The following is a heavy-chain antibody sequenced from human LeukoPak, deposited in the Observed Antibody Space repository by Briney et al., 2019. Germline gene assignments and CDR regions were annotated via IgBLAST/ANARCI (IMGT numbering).Heavy chain of an antibody. CDR2: IYYSGST. CDR3: ARDRYYDFWSGYDAFDI. V-gene: IGHV4-31*03. J-gene: IGHJ3*02. Sequence: SETLSLTCTVSGGSLSSGGYYWSWIRQHPGKGLEWIGYIYYSGSTYYNPSLKSRVTISVDTSKNQFSLKLSSVTAADTAVYYCARDRYYDFWSGYDAFDIWGQGTMVTVSS. CDR1: GGSLSSGGYY. D-gene: IGHD3-3*01.